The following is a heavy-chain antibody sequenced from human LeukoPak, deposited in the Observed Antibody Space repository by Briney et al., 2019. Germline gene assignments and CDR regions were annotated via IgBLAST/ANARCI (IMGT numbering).Heavy chain of an antibody. D-gene: IGHD3-22*01. V-gene: IGHV3-23*01. Sequence: TGGSLRLSCAASGFTFDDYAMHWVRQAPGKGLEWVSGISGSGGSTYYADSVKGRFTISIDNSKNTLYLQMNSLRAEDTAVYYCAVSYYYDSSGYSPFGVWGQGTLVTVSS. CDR3: AVSYYYDSSGYSPFGV. CDR2: ISGSGGST. CDR1: GFTFDDYA. J-gene: IGHJ4*02.